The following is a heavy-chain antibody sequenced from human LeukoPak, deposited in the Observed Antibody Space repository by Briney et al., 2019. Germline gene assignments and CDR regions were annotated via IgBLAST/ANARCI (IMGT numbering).Heavy chain of an antibody. V-gene: IGHV1-69*06. CDR1: GGTFSSYA. CDR2: IIPIFGTA. J-gene: IGHJ5*02. D-gene: IGHD2-2*01. Sequence: ASVKVSCKASGGTFSSYAISWVRQAPGQGLEWMGGIIPIFGTANYAQKFQGRVTITADKSTSTAYMELSSLRSEDTAVYYCAREVVVVPAATNWFDPWGQGTLVTVSS. CDR3: AREVVVVPAATNWFDP.